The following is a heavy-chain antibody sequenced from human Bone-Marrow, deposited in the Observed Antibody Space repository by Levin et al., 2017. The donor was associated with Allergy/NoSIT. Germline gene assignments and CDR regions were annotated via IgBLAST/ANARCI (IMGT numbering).Heavy chain of an antibody. D-gene: IGHD2-15*01. V-gene: IGHV3-33*01. CDR1: GFRLKDYG. J-gene: IGHJ4*02. CDR2: IWHDGKNK. CDR3: ARDRGNDSPIDW. Sequence: PGGSLRLSCVASGFRLKDYGMHWVRQAPGKGLEWVAVIWHDGKNKYYADSVKGRFTISRDNSKNTLYLEVNSLRVEDTATYTCARDRGNDSPIDWWGQGTLVTVSS.